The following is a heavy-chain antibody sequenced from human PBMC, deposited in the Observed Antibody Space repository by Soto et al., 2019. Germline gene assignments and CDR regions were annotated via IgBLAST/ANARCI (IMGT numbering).Heavy chain of an antibody. CDR3: ARDPYSSSWLYYYYYGMDV. D-gene: IGHD6-13*01. V-gene: IGHV1-18*01. J-gene: IGHJ6*02. CDR2: ISPYNGNT. Sequence: GASVKVSCKASGFTFTDYGITWVRQAPGQGLEWMGRISPYNGNTNYAQNVQERVTMTTDTSTSTAYMELRSLRSDDTAVYYCARDPYSSSWLYYYYYGMDVWGQGTTVTVSS. CDR1: GFTFTDYG.